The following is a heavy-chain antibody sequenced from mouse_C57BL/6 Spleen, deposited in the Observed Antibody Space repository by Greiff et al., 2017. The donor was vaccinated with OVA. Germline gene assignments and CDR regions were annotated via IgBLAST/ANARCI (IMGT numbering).Heavy chain of an antibody. V-gene: IGHV1-82*01. CDR2: IYPGDGDT. CDR3: ARVKGGLRREYYFDY. Sequence: VQRVESGPELVKPGASVKISCKASGYAFSSSWMNWVKQRPGKGLEWIGRIYPGDGDTNYNGKLKGKATLTEDKSSSTAYMQLSSLTSEDSSVYFCARVKGGLRREYYFDYWGQGTTLTVSS. D-gene: IGHD2-4*01. CDR1: GYAFSSSW. J-gene: IGHJ2*01.